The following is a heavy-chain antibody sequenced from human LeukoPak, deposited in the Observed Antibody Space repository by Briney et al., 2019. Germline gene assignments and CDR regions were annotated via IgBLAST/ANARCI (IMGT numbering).Heavy chain of an antibody. CDR3: ARDPIIMITFGGVIPEGAAFDI. J-gene: IGHJ3*02. V-gene: IGHV3-11*01. CDR2: ISSSGSTI. CDR1: GFTFSDYY. Sequence: GGSLRLSCAASGFTFSDYYMSWIRQAPGKGLEWVSYISSSGSTIYYADSVKGRFTISRDNSKNSLYLQMNSLRAEDTAVYYCARDPIIMITFGGVIPEGAAFDIWGQGTMVTVSS. D-gene: IGHD3-16*02.